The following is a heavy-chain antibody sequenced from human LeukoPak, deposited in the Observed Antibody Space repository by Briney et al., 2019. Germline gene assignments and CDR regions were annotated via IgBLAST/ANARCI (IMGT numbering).Heavy chain of an antibody. V-gene: IGHV3-23*01. CDR1: GFTFTSYA. J-gene: IGHJ4*02. CDR2: ISGSGGTT. CDR3: AKEKTGDYAYFDC. D-gene: IGHD4-17*01. Sequence: PGGSLRLSCAASGFTFTSYALSWVRQAPGKGLEWVSAISGSGGTTYYAESVEGRFTVSGDNSKSTLYLQMNSLRAEDTAVYYCAKEKTGDYAYFDCWGQGTLVTVSS.